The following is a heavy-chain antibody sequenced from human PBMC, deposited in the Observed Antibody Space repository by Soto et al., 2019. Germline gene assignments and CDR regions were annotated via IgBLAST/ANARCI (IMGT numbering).Heavy chain of an antibody. CDR2: IFSNDEK. CDR1: GFSLSDARVG. V-gene: IGHV2-26*01. J-gene: IGHJ5*02. CDR3: ARGLYYDLWGWFHP. D-gene: IGHD3-3*01. Sequence: SGPTLVNPTETLTLTCTVSGFSLSDARVGVSWIRQPPGKALEWLAHIFSNDEKSYRTSLKSRLTISKDTSKSQVVLTMTNMAPVDTATYYCARGLYYDLWGWFHPWCQGNLVTLSS.